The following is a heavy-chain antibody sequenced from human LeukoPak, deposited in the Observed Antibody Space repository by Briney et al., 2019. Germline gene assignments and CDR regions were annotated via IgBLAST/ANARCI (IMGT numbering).Heavy chain of an antibody. CDR3: ARDQPRRGPGNHDY. CDR2: ISTYDGNT. D-gene: IGHD1-26*01. CDR1: GYTFTTYG. V-gene: IGHV1-18*01. J-gene: IGHJ4*02. Sequence: AVSVMVSCKASGYTFTTYGMNWVRQAPGQGLEWMGWISTYDGNTNYAQKFRGRVTMIRDTSTSTVYMELRSLTSDDTAVYYCARDQPRRGPGNHDYWGQGTLVTVSS.